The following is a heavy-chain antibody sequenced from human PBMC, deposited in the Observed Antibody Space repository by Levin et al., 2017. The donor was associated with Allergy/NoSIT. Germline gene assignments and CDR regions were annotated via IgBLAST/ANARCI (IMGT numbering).Heavy chain of an antibody. CDR3: ARSYGGNSKVADFDY. Sequence: ESLKISCKASGYTFTGYYMHWVRQAPGQGLEWMGWINPNSGGTNYAQKFQGRVTMTRDTSISTAYMELSRLRSDDTAVYYCARSYGGNSKVADFDYWGQGTLVTVSS. V-gene: IGHV1-2*02. J-gene: IGHJ4*02. CDR1: GYTFTGYY. D-gene: IGHD4-23*01. CDR2: INPNSGGT.